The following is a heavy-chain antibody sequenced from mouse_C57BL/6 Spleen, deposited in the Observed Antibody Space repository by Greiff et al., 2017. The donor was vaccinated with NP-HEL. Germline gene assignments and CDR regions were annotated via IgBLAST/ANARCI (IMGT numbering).Heavy chain of an antibody. CDR2: IYPGDGDT. D-gene: IGHD1-1*01. J-gene: IGHJ2*01. CDR3: ARWITTVEYYFDY. V-gene: IGHV1-80*01. CDR1: GYAFSSYW. Sequence: QVQLQQSGAELVKPGASVKISCKASGYAFSSYWMNWVRQRPGKGLEWIGQIYPGDGDTNYNGKFKGKATLTADKSSSTAYMQLSSLTSEDSAVYFCARWITTVEYYFDYWGQGTTLTVSS.